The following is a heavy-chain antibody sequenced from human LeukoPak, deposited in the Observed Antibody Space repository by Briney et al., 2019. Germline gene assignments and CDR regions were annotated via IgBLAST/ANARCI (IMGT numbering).Heavy chain of an antibody. V-gene: IGHV3-23*01. CDR2: ISDSGGGT. Sequence: GGSLRLSCAASGFTFSSYAMSWVRQAPGKGLEWVSAISDSGGGTFYAGSVKGRFTISRDDSRNTPYLQMNSLRDEDTAVYYCAKAGGGSCYSHQDYCGQGTLVTVSS. CDR1: GFTFSSYA. D-gene: IGHD2-15*01. J-gene: IGHJ4*02. CDR3: AKAGGGSCYSHQDY.